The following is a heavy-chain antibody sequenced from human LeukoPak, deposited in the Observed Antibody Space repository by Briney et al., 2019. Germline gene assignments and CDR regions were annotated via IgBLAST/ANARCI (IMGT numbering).Heavy chain of an antibody. CDR1: GASISSGTYS. D-gene: IGHD3-10*01. V-gene: IGHV4-30-2*01. Sequence: SQTLSLTCTVSGASISSGTYSWSWIRQPPGAGLEWIGYIYHTGSTYYNPSLKGRVTISVDRSKNQFSLNLNFVTAADTALYYCARGDGSGSGRWFDPWGQGTLITVSS. CDR3: ARGDGSGSGRWFDP. CDR2: IYHTGST. J-gene: IGHJ5*02.